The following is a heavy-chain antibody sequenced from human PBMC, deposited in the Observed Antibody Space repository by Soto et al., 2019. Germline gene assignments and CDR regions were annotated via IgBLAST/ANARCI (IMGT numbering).Heavy chain of an antibody. V-gene: IGHV1-69*01. J-gene: IGHJ6*02. CDR3: AEAVAGTRGMDV. Sequence: QGQLVQSGTEVQKPGHSLNVSCKASGGTSSSYAISWVRQAPGQGLEWRGGIIPIFGTANYAQKFQGRVTITADESPSTVYRSLSSLRSADTAVYYCAEAVAGTRGMDVWGQGNTVTFSS. D-gene: IGHD6-19*01. CDR2: IIPIFGTA. CDR1: GGTSSSYA.